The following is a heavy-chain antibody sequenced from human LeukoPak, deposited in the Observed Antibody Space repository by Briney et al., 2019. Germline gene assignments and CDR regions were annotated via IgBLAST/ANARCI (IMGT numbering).Heavy chain of an antibody. CDR2: IYYSGST. CDR3: ARGPSGYGDYYGMDV. J-gene: IGHJ6*02. D-gene: IGHD3-3*01. V-gene: IGHV4-61*01. CDR1: GGSVSSGSYY. Sequence: SETLSLTCIVSGGSVSSGSYYWSWIRQPPGKGLEWIGYIYYSGSTNYNPSLKSRVTISVDTSKNQFSLKLSSVTAADTAVYYCARGPSGYGDYYGMDVWGQGTTVTVSS.